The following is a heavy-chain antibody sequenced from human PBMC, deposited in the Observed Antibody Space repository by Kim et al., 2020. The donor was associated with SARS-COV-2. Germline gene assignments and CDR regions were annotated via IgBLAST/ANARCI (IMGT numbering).Heavy chain of an antibody. Sequence: GGSLRLSCAASGFSFSSFGMHWVRQAPGKGLEWVAVISYDATTKEYPESVKGRFTISRDDSKTTLYLQMNSLRVEDTAVYYCAKWHNLELSDWGQGTLVTVSS. CDR3: AKWHNLELSD. CDR1: GFSFSSFG. D-gene: IGHD1-1*01. V-gene: IGHV3-30*18. J-gene: IGHJ4*02. CDR2: ISYDATTK.